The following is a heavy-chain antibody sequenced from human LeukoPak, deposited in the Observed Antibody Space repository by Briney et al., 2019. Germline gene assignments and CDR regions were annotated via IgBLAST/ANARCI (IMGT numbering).Heavy chain of an antibody. J-gene: IGHJ6*03. CDR2: ISYDGSNK. D-gene: IGHD2-2*01. CDR3: ARDRGGCSSTSCYAMDV. Sequence: PGGSLRLSCAASGFTFSTDAMHWVRQAPGKGLEWVAVISYDGSNKYYADSVKGRFTISRDNSKNTLYLQMNSLRAEDTAVYYCARDRGGCSSTSCYAMDVWGKGTTVTVSS. V-gene: IGHV3-30-3*01. CDR1: GFTFSTDA.